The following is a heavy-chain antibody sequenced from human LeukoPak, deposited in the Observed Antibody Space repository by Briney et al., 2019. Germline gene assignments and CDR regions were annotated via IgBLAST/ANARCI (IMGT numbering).Heavy chain of an antibody. CDR3: ARGDKQLVFERRKGGFDP. J-gene: IGHJ5*02. Sequence: GGSLRLSCEASGFTFSDPYMSWIRQAPGKGLECLSYISGSGTDINYADSVRGRFTISRDNSKNTLYLQMKSLRAEDTALYYRARGDKQLVFERRKGGFDPWGQGTLVTVSS. CDR1: GFTFSDPY. CDR2: ISGSGTDI. V-gene: IGHV3-11*06. D-gene: IGHD6-13*01.